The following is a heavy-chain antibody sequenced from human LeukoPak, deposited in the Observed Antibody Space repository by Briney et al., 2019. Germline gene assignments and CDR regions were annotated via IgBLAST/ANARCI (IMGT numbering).Heavy chain of an antibody. V-gene: IGHV4-59*08. Sequence: SETLSLTCTVSGGSISSYYWSWIRQPPGKGLEWIGYIYYSGSTYYNPSLKSRVTISVDTSKNQFSLKLSSVTAADTAVYYCARLRFLEWLMLDYWGQGTLVTVSS. CDR3: ARLRFLEWLMLDY. CDR2: IYYSGST. J-gene: IGHJ4*02. D-gene: IGHD3-3*01. CDR1: GGSISSYY.